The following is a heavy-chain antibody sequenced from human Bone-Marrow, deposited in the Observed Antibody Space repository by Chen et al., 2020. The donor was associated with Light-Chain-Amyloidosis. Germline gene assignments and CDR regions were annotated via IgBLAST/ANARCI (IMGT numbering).Heavy chain of an antibody. V-gene: IGHV4-39*01. CDR3: AELLDNCYAST. CDR1: GGSVSSRGFY. J-gene: IGHJ5*02. Sequence: QLQLQESGPELAKPSETLSLTCKVSGGSVSSRGFYWGWIRQSPGKGLELIASISFSGNAYYNPSLKSRVTISIDTSKTQFSLKVTTVTASDTALYYCAELLDNCYASTWGQGTLVTVSS. D-gene: IGHD3-16*01. CDR2: ISFSGNA.